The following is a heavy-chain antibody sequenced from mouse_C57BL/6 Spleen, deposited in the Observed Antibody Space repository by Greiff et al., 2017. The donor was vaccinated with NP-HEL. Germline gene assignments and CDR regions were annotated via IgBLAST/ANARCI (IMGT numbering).Heavy chain of an antibody. Sequence: QVQLQQSGAELVKPGASVKLSRKASGYTFTSYWMHWVKQRPGQGLEWIVMIYPNSGSTNYNEQFKSKTTLTVDKSSSTAYMQLSSLTSEDSAVYYCANYCGSSFFAYWGQGTLVTVSA. D-gene: IGHD1-1*01. CDR2: IYPNSGST. J-gene: IGHJ3*01. V-gene: IGHV1-64*01. CDR1: GYTFTSYW. CDR3: ANYCGSSFFAY.